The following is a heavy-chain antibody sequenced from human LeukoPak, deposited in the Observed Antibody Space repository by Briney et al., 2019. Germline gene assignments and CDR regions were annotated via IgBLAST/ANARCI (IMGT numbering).Heavy chain of an antibody. CDR3: GRGFRAARLRGEAFDI. V-gene: IGHV1-69*05. CDR1: GGTFSSYA. D-gene: IGHD6-6*01. Sequence: GASVKVSCKASGGTFSSYAISWVRQAPGQGLEWMGGIIPIFGTANYAQKFQGRVTITTDESTSTAYMELSSLRSEDTAVYYCGRGFRAARLRGEAFDIWGQGTTVTVSS. J-gene: IGHJ3*02. CDR2: IIPIFGTA.